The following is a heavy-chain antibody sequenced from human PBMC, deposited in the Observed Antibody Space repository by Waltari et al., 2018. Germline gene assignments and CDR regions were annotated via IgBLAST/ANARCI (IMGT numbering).Heavy chain of an antibody. J-gene: IGHJ3*01. CDR1: GFSASSNY. Sequence: EVQLVESGGGLIQPGGSLRLSCAASGFSASSNYMSLFRQAPGKGLEWVSVIYSGGDKKYADSVKGRFIISRDNSKNMLYLQMNSLRADDTAVYYCASCSGDYYDSSAYYSCAFDVWGQGTMVSVSS. CDR2: IYSGGDK. V-gene: IGHV3-53*01. CDR3: ASCSGDYYDSSAYYSCAFDV. D-gene: IGHD3-22*01.